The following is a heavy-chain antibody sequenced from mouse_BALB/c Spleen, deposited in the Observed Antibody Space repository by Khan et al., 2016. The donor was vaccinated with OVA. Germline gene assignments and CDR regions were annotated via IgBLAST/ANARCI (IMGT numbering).Heavy chain of an antibody. CDR1: GYSFTTYY. CDR3: TRHGYVAGFTY. V-gene: IGHV1S135*01. Sequence: VQLQQSGPELMKPGTSVKISCKASGYSFTTYYIHWVMQSPGKSLEWIGYIDPFSGDTTFNQKFKGKATLTVDKSSSTAYIHLSNLTSEDSAIYYGTRHGYVAGFTYWGQGTLVTVSA. CDR2: IDPFSGDT. D-gene: IGHD2-2*01. J-gene: IGHJ3*01.